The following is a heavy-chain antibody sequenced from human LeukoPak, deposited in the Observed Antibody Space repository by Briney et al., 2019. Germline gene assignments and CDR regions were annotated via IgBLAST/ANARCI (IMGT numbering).Heavy chain of an antibody. CDR3: AKRPPTVAYYFDY. CDR1: GFTFSSYA. CDR2: ISYDGSNK. J-gene: IGHJ4*02. D-gene: IGHD4-23*01. Sequence: GGSLRPSCAASGFTFSSYAMHWVRQAPGKGLEWVAVISYDGSNKYYADSVKGRFTISRDNSKNTLYLQMNSLRAEDTAVYYCAKRPPTVAYYFDYWGQGTLVTVSS. V-gene: IGHV3-30*04.